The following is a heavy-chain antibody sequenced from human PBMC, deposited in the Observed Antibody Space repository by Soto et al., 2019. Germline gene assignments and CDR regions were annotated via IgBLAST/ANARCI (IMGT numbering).Heavy chain of an antibody. CDR1: GGSFSGYY. V-gene: IGHV4-34*01. CDR2: INHSGST. J-gene: IGHJ6*03. Sequence: PSETLSLTCAVYGGSFSGYYWSWIRQPPGKGLEWIGEINHSGSTNYNPSLKSRVTISVDTSKNQFSLKLSSVTAADTAVYYCARGKTTHSMDVWGKGTTVTVSS. CDR3: ARGKTTHSMDV. D-gene: IGHD1-7*01.